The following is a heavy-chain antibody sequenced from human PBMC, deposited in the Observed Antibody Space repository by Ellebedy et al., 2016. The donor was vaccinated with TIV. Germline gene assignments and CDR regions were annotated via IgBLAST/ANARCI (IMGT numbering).Heavy chain of an antibody. Sequence: GGSLRLSXAASGFTFGSYAMNRVRLAPGKGLEWVSGLSGSGGRTYYAESVKGRFAISRDNSKNTVSLLMNSLRADDMGVYYCAKGDEFWSGYSPTYHYGMDVWGQGTTVSVSS. D-gene: IGHD3-3*01. CDR2: LSGSGGRT. CDR3: AKGDEFWSGYSPTYHYGMDV. V-gene: IGHV3-23*01. J-gene: IGHJ6*02. CDR1: GFTFGSYA.